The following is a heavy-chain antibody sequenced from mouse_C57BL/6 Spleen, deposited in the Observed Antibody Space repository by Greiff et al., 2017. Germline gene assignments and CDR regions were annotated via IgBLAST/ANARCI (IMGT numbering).Heavy chain of an antibody. Sequence: DVQLVESGGDLVKPGGSLKLSCAASGFTFSSYGMSWVRQTPDKRLEWVATISSGGSYTYYPDSVRGRFTISRDNAKNTLYLQMSSLKSEDTAMYYCARKRGDYDAWFAYWGQGTLVTVSA. V-gene: IGHV5-6*01. CDR1: GFTFSSYG. D-gene: IGHD2-4*01. CDR3: ARKRGDYDAWFAY. CDR2: ISSGGSYT. J-gene: IGHJ3*01.